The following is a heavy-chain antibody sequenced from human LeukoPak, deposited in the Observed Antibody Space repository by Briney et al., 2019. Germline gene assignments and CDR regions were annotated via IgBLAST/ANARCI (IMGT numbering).Heavy chain of an antibody. Sequence: SVTVSLTCSGGTFSSYAISWVRQAPGQGLEWMGEINPICGTANYAHKFQGRDTITADESTSTGYMELSSLRSEETPVYYFARGSVGATIDYWGQGTLVTVSS. D-gene: IGHD1-26*01. V-gene: IGHV1-69*01. CDR2: INPICGTA. CDR3: ARGSVGATIDY. J-gene: IGHJ4*02. CDR1: GGTFSSYA.